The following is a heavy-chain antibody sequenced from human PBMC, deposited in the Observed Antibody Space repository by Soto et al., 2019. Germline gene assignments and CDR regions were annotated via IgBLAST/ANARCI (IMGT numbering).Heavy chain of an antibody. J-gene: IGHJ6*04. V-gene: IGHV4-30-4*01. CDR1: GDSFSSDDYY. Sequence: SETLSLTCTVSGDSFSSDDYYWTWIRQPPGKGLEWIGYISHSGSTFSNPSLRSLVTMSVDMPKKQFSLKVRSVTAADTAVYYCARGSTSYGLDVWGKGTTVTVSS. CDR3: ARGSTSYGLDV. D-gene: IGHD2-2*01. CDR2: ISHSGST.